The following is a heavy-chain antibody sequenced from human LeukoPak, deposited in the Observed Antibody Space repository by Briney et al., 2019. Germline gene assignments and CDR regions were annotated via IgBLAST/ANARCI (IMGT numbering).Heavy chain of an antibody. Sequence: ASVKVSCTASGYTFTGYYMHWVRQAPGQGLEWMGWINPNSGGTNYAQKFQGRVTMTRDTSISTAYMELSGLRSDDTAVYYCARRTYYYDSSGYDSGAFDIWGQGTMVTVSS. CDR1: GYTFTGYY. V-gene: IGHV1-2*02. D-gene: IGHD3-22*01. CDR3: ARRTYYYDSSGYDSGAFDI. J-gene: IGHJ3*02. CDR2: INPNSGGT.